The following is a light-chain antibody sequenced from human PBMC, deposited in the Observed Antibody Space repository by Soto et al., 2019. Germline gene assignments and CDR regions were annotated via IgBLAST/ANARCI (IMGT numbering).Light chain of an antibody. Sequence: QSALTQPASVSGSPGQSITISCTGTSSDVGGYNYVSWYQQHPGKAPKLTIYEVGSRPSGVSNRFSGSKSGNTASLTISGLQAEDEADYYCSSYTTGSTLVFGGGTKVTVL. CDR1: SSDVGGYNY. J-gene: IGLJ2*01. CDR2: EVG. V-gene: IGLV2-14*01. CDR3: SSYTTGSTLV.